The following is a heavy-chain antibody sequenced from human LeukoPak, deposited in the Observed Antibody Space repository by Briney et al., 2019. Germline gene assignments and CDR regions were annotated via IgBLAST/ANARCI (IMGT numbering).Heavy chain of an antibody. Sequence: GGPLRLSCAASGFTFSSYAMSWVRQAPGKGLEWVSAISGSGGSTYYADSVKGRFTISRDNSKNTLYLQMNSLRAEDTAVYYCAKLGLTMVRGVIGAEYFQHWGQGTLVTVSS. D-gene: IGHD3-10*01. CDR2: ISGSGGST. J-gene: IGHJ1*01. CDR1: GFTFSSYA. V-gene: IGHV3-23*01. CDR3: AKLGLTMVRGVIGAEYFQH.